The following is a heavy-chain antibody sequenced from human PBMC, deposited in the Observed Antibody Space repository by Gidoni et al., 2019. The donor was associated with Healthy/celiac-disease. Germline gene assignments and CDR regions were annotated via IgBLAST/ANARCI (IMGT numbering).Heavy chain of an antibody. D-gene: IGHD2-21*01. Sequence: QLQLQESASGLVNPSQTLSLTCAVSGGPISIGGYSWSWIRQPPGKGLEWIGYIYHSGNTYYNPSLKSRVTISIDRSKNQLSLKLSSVTAADTAVYYCASLWMDWVISSWDAFDIWGQGTMVTVSS. CDR2: IYHSGNT. CDR3: ASLWMDWVISSWDAFDI. V-gene: IGHV4-30-2*01. CDR1: GGPISIGGYS. J-gene: IGHJ3*02.